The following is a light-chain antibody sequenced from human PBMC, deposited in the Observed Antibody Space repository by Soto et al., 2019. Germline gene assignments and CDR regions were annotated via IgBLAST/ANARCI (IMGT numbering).Light chain of an antibody. CDR2: DAS. Sequence: EIVLTQSLGALSLSPGESATLSCRASQSVSDTHVAWYQQRPGQAPRLLIYDASRRDIGVPDRFSGSGSGTDFTLTISGLEPEDFAVYFCHQYGMSPQTFGQGTKVEIK. J-gene: IGKJ1*01. V-gene: IGKV3-20*01. CDR1: QSVSDTH. CDR3: HQYGMSPQT.